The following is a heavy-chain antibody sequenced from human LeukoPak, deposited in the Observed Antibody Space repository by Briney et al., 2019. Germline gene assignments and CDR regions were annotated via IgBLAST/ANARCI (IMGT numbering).Heavy chain of an antibody. Sequence: PSETLSLTCTVSGGSISSYYWSWIRQPPGKGLEWIGYIYYSGSTNYNPSLKSRVTISVDTSKSQFSLKLSSVTAADTAIYYCAGRYFDYTDYWGQGTLVTVSS. CDR1: GGSISSYY. V-gene: IGHV4-59*01. CDR2: IYYSGST. CDR3: AGRYFDYTDY. D-gene: IGHD3-3*01. J-gene: IGHJ4*02.